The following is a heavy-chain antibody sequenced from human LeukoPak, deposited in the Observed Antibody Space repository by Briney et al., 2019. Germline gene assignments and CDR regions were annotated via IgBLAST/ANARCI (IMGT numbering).Heavy chain of an antibody. CDR3: ARHWTEYCSGGSCGPLGY. CDR1: GGSISSSSYY. V-gene: IGHV4-39*01. D-gene: IGHD2-15*01. CDR2: IYYTGST. J-gene: IGHJ4*02. Sequence: SETLSLTCTVSGGSISSSSYYWGWIRQPPGKGLEWIGTIYYTGSTYYNPSLKSRVTISVDTSKNQFSLKLISVTAADTAVYYCARHWTEYCSGGSCGPLGYWGPGTLVTVSS.